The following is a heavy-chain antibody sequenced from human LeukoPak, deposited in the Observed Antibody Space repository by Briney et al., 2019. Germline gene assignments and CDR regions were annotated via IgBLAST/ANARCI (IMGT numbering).Heavy chain of an antibody. J-gene: IGHJ3*02. V-gene: IGHV3-9*01. CDR3: IKDLRVDVHFDTFDI. D-gene: IGHD3-3*01. CDR2: ISWDSGHS. Sequence: GGSLRLSCAASGFTFDDYAMHWVLQPPGKGLEWVSSISWDSGHSVHADSVQGRFTISRDNAKNSLFLQMNNLRHDDTALYYCIKDLRVDVHFDTFDIWGQGTMVTASS. CDR1: GFTFDDYA.